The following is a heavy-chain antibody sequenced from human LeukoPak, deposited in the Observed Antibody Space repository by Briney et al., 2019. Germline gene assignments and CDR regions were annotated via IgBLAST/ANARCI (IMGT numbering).Heavy chain of an antibody. CDR1: GFTFRNYA. CDR2: ISSNGGST. V-gene: IGHV3-64D*06. CDR3: VKVTGTYGSYWYFDL. Sequence: SGGSLRLSCSASGFTFRNYAMYWVRQAPGKGLEYVSAISSNGGSTYYADSVKGRFTISRDNSKNTLFLQMSSLRAEDTAVYYCVKVTGTYGSYWYFDLWGRGTLVTVSS. J-gene: IGHJ2*01. D-gene: IGHD3-16*01.